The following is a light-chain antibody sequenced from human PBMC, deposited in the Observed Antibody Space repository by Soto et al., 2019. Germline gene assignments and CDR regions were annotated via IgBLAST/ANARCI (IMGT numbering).Light chain of an antibody. Sequence: DIQLTQSASFLSASVGDRVTITCRASQGISSYLAWYQQKPGKAPKLLIYAASTLQSGVPSRFSGSLYGTEFTLTISSLQPEDFATYYCQQLNSYPITFGQGTRLEIK. CDR1: QGISSY. CDR3: QQLNSYPIT. V-gene: IGKV1-9*01. J-gene: IGKJ5*01. CDR2: AAS.